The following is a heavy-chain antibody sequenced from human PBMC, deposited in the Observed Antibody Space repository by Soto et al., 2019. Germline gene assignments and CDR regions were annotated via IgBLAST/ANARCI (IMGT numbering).Heavy chain of an antibody. D-gene: IGHD4-17*01. CDR3: AREGYYGGNSVGFDY. V-gene: IGHV3-48*03. CDR1: GFTFSSYE. J-gene: IGHJ4*02. CDR2: ISSSGSTI. Sequence: VQLVESGGGLVQPGGSLRLSCAASGFTFSSYEMNWVRQAPGKGLEWVSYISSSGSTIYYADSVKGRFTISRDNAKNSLYLQMNSLRAEDTAVYYCAREGYYGGNSVGFDYWGQGTLVTVSS.